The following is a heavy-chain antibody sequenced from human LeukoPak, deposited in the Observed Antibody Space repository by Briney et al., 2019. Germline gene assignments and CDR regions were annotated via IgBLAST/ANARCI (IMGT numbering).Heavy chain of an antibody. Sequence: SETLSLTCTVSGGSISSYCWSWIRQPPGKGLEWIGYIYYSGSTNYNPSLKSRVTISVDTSKNRFSPKLSSVTAADTAVYYCARAGYDFWSGYGNLNWFDPWGQGTLVTVSS. CDR2: IYYSGST. V-gene: IGHV4-59*01. CDR3: ARAGYDFWSGYGNLNWFDP. J-gene: IGHJ5*02. CDR1: GGSISSYC. D-gene: IGHD3-3*01.